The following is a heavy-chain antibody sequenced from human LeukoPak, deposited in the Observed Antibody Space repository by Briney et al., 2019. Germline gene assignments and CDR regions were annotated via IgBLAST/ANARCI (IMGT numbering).Heavy chain of an antibody. V-gene: IGHV1-8*01. Sequence: ASVKVSCKASGYTFTSCDINWVRQAPGQGGEWMGWMNPNSGKTGYVQSFQGRITMTSDISIGTAYMELSNLTSEDTAIYYCTRGSSGRRDNWGQGTLVTVSA. J-gene: IGHJ4*02. CDR2: MNPNSGKT. CDR3: TRGSSGRRDN. CDR1: GYTFTSCD. D-gene: IGHD6-19*01.